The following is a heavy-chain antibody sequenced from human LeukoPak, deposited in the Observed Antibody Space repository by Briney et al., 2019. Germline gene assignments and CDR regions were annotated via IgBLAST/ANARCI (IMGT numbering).Heavy chain of an antibody. Sequence: SETLSLTCTVSGGSISSGSYYWSWIRQPAGKGLEWIGRIYTSGSTNYNPSLKSRVTIPVDTSKNQFSLKLSSVTAADTAVYYCASSYGYSSSWYYFDYWGQGTLVTVSS. J-gene: IGHJ4*02. V-gene: IGHV4-61*02. CDR1: GGSISSGSYY. D-gene: IGHD6-13*01. CDR3: ASSYGYSSSWYYFDY. CDR2: IYTSGST.